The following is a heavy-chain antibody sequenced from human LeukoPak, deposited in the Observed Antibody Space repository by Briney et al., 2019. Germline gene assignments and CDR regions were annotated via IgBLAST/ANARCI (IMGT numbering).Heavy chain of an antibody. D-gene: IGHD2-8*02. CDR1: GGSFSGYY. CDR2: INHSGST. CDR3: ARGYWLLDY. Sequence: SETLSLTCAVYGGSFSGYYWSWIRQPPGKGLEWIGEINHSGSTNYNPSLKSRVTISVDTSKNQFSLKLSSVTAADTAVYYCARGYWLLDYWGQGTLVTVSS. J-gene: IGHJ4*02. V-gene: IGHV4-34*01.